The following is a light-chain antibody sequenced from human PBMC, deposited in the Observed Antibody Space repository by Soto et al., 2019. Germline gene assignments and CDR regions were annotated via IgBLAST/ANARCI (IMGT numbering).Light chain of an antibody. CDR1: QSVSSSY. CDR2: GAS. V-gene: IGKV3-20*01. CDR3: QQYGSSPIT. J-gene: IGKJ5*01. Sequence: NLLTQSPGTLSFFSGGKKTPSLTARQSVSSSYLAWYQQKPGQAPRLLIYGASSRATGIPDRFSGSGSGTDFTLTIIRLEPEDFVVYYCQQYGSSPITFGQVTRLEIK.